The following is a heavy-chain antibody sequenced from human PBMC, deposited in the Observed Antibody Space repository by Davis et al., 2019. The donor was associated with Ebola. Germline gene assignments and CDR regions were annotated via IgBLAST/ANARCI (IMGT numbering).Heavy chain of an antibody. CDR2: IYPGDSDT. CDR3: ARVGGFVDFDWPYGMDV. CDR1: GYSFTSYW. J-gene: IGHJ6*02. V-gene: IGHV5-51*01. D-gene: IGHD3-9*01. Sequence: GESLKISCKGSGYSFTSYWIGWVRQMPGKGLEWMGIIYPGDSDTRYSPSFQGQVTLSADKSNSTAYLQWSSLKASDTAMYYCARVGGFVDFDWPYGMDVWGQGTTVTVSS.